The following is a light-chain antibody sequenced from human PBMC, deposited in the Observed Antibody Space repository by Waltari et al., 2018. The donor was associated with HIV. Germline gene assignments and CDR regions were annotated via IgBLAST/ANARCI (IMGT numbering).Light chain of an antibody. CDR2: RNN. CDR1: SSNIGVTY. J-gene: IGLJ2*01. CDR3: ATWDASLTVV. Sequence: SVLTQPPSASGTPGQRVTISCSGSSSNIGVTYVYWYQQLPGTTPTLLSQRNNQRPPGVPDRVSGSKSGTSATLGIAGLQTGDEAYYYCATWDASLTVVFGGGTKLTVL. V-gene: IGLV1-47*01.